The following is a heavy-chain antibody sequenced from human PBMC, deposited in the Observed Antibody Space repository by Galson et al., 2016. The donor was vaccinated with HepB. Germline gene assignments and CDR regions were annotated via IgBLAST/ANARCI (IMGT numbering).Heavy chain of an antibody. CDR3: ARDMSEDLGEVDYYGLDV. J-gene: IGHJ6*02. CDR1: GFTFEDHA. Sequence: SLRLSCAVAGFTFEDHAMHWVRQGPGTGLEWVAGISWTSGYIDYADPVKGRFTISRDSAKNSLFLQMNSLTSEDTALYYCARDMSEDLGEVDYYGLDVWGQGTTVTVSS. CDR2: ISWTSGYI. D-gene: IGHD2-21*01. V-gene: IGHV3-9*01.